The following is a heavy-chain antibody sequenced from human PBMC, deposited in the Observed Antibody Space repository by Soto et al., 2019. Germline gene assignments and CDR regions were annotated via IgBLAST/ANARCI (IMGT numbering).Heavy chain of an antibody. Sequence: PSETLSLTCTVSGGSITNDNYYWAWIRQPPGKGLEWIGSIYHVGNTYYTSSLKSRVTISVDTSKNLFSLSLTSLTATDTALYYCASLWGPYYFYYWGLGALVTVS. V-gene: IGHV4-39*01. CDR3: ASLWGPYYFYY. D-gene: IGHD7-27*01. CDR1: GGSITNDNYY. J-gene: IGHJ4*02. CDR2: IYHVGNT.